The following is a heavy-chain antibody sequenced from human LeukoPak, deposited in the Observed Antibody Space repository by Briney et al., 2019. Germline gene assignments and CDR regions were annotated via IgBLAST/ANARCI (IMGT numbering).Heavy chain of an antibody. J-gene: IGHJ5*02. V-gene: IGHV4-34*01. CDR2: INHSGST. D-gene: IGHD3-3*01. CDR3: ARGRSGYDFWSGHLYAWFDP. CDR1: GGSFSGYY. Sequence: PSETLSLTCAVYGGSFSGYYWSWIRQPPRKGLEWIGEINHSGSTNYNPSLKSRVTISVDTSKNQFSLKLSSVTAADTAVYYCARGRSGYDFWSGHLYAWFDPWGQGTLVTVSS.